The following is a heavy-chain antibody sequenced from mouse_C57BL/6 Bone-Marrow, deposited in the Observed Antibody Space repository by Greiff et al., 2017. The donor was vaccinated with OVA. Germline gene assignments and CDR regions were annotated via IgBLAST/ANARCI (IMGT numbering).Heavy chain of an antibody. Sequence: VKVVESGAELARPGASVKLSCKASGYTFTSYGISWVKQRTGQGLEWIGEIYPRSGNTYYNEKFKGKATLTADKSSSTAYMELRSLTSEDSAVYFCAPWGGYWGQGTTLTVSS. J-gene: IGHJ2*01. CDR3: APWGGY. CDR1: GYTFTSYG. V-gene: IGHV1-81*01. CDR2: IYPRSGNT.